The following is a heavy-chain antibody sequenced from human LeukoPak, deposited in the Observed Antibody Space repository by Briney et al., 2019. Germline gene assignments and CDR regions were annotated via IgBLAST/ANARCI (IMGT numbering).Heavy chain of an antibody. D-gene: IGHD5-18*01. CDR1: GDSFSSFW. V-gene: IGHV5-51*01. CDR3: ARQRYSYGSVDY. J-gene: IGHJ4*02. CDR2: IYPSDSET. Sequence: PGESLKISCKGSGDSFSSFWIGWVRQMPGKGLEWMGIIYPSDSETRDSPAFQGQVTISVDKFISTAYLHWNSLKSSDTAMYYCARQRYSYGSVDYWGQGTLVTVSS.